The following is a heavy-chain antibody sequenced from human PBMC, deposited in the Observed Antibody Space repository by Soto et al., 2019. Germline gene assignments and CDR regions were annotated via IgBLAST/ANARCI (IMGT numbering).Heavy chain of an antibody. D-gene: IGHD3-10*01. CDR2: IIPIFGTA. V-gene: IGHV1-69*01. J-gene: IGHJ4*02. CDR1: GGTFSSYA. CDR3: ARGGYYGSGSYFDPEFDY. Sequence: QVELVQSGAEAKKPGSSVKVSCKASGGTFSSYAISWVRQAHGQGLEWMGGIIPIFGTANYAQKFQGRVTITADESTSTAYMELSSLRSEDTAVYYCARGGYYGSGSYFDPEFDYWGQGTLVTVSS.